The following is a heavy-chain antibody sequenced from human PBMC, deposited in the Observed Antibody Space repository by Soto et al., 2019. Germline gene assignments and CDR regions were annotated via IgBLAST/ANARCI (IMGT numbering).Heavy chain of an antibody. CDR1: GFTFSSYA. CDR3: AKEGEITMIVVPEPPIPLFDY. D-gene: IGHD3-22*01. V-gene: IGHV3-23*01. CDR2: ISGSGGST. J-gene: IGHJ4*02. Sequence: GGSLRLSCAASGFTFSSYAMSWVRQAPGKGLEWVSAISGSGGSTYYADSVKGRFTISRDNSKNTLYLQMNSLRAEDTAVYYCAKEGEITMIVVPEPPIPLFDYWGQGTLVTVSS.